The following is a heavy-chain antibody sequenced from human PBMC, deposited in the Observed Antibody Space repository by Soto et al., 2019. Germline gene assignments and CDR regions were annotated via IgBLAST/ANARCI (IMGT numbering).Heavy chain of an antibody. V-gene: IGHV3-11*01. CDR1: GFLFSHYY. J-gene: IGHJ5*02. Sequence: NLLESGGGLVKLGGSLRLSCEGSGFLFSHYYMSWIRQGPEKRLELVAYISSNGTAFYYADSVKGRFTVSKDDAKKSVFLQMTSVTSDDTATYYCATGDWSRTNNFDTWGQGTQVIVSA. CDR2: ISSNGTAF. CDR3: ATGDWSRTNNFDT. D-gene: IGHD2-2*01.